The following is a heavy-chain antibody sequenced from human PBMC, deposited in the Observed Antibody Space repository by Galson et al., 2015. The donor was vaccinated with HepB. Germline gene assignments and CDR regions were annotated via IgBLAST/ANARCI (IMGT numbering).Heavy chain of an antibody. J-gene: IGHJ4*02. V-gene: IGHV1-18*04. CDR2: ISAYNGNT. CDR3: ARDQTIAVAGTLGY. D-gene: IGHD6-19*01. Sequence: SVKVSCKASGYTFTSYGISWVRQAPGQGLEWMGWISAYNGNTNYAEKFQDRVTMTTDTSTTTAYMDLRSLRSDDTAVYYCARDQTIAVAGTLGYWDQGTLVTVSS. CDR1: GYTFTSYG.